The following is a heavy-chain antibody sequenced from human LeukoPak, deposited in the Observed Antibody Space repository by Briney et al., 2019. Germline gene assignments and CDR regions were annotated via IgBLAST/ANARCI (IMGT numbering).Heavy chain of an antibody. CDR3: ARGDYGPDY. CDR1: GGSFSGYY. CDR2: INHSGST. V-gene: IGHV4-34*01. J-gene: IGHJ4*02. D-gene: IGHD4/OR15-4a*01. Sequence: SETLSLTCAVYGGSFSGYYWSWIRQPPGKGLEWIGEINHSGSTNYNPSLKSRVTISVDTPKNQFSLKLSSVTAADTAVYYCARGDYGPDYWGQGTLVTVSS.